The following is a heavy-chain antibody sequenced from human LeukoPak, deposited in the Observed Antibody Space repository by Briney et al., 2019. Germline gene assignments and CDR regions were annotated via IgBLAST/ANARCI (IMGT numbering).Heavy chain of an antibody. V-gene: IGHV3-21*01. CDR3: ATLPYYYDSSGSYYFDY. CDR1: RFTFSSYS. J-gene: IGHJ4*02. D-gene: IGHD3-22*01. Sequence: GGSLRLSCAASRFTFSSYSMNWVRQAPGKGLEWVSSISSSGSYIYYADSVKGRFTISRDNSKNTLYLQMNSLRVEDTAVYYCATLPYYYDSSGSYYFDYWGQGTLVTVSS. CDR2: ISSSGSYI.